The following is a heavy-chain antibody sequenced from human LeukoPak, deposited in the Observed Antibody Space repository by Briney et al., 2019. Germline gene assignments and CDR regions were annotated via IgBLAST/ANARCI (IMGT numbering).Heavy chain of an antibody. CDR1: GFTFSSYW. V-gene: IGHV3-74*01. CDR2: INPGGSSI. CDR3: ARSNQADDY. D-gene: IGHD1-14*01. Sequence: PGGSLRLSCAASGFTFSSYWMHWVRQVPGKGLVWVARINPGGSSITYADSVKGRFTISRDNAKNTLYLQMDSLRAEDTGAYYCARSNQADDYWGQGTLVTVSS. J-gene: IGHJ4*02.